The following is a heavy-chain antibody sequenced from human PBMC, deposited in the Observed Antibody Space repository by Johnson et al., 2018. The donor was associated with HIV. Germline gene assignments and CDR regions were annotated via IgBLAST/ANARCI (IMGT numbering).Heavy chain of an antibody. D-gene: IGHD3-3*01. CDR2: MSFDGSKK. J-gene: IGHJ3*01. CDR1: GFTFDDYG. Sequence: QLYLVESGGGVVRPGGSLRLSCAASGFTFDDYGMHWVRQAPGKGLEWVAFMSFDGSKKYYADSVKGRFTISRDSAISMIYMQLNSLGADDTAVYYCARSYYDFAPIGPAFDLWGQGTMVTVSS. CDR3: ARSYYDFAPIGPAFDL. V-gene: IGHV3-30*03.